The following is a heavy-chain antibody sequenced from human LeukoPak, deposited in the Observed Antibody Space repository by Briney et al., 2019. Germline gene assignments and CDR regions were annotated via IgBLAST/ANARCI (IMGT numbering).Heavy chain of an antibody. Sequence: GGSLRLSCAASGFTFSDYYMSWIRQAPGKGLEWVSYISSSGSTIYYADSVKGRFTISRDNAKNSQYLQMNSLRAEDTAVYYCARSSSWPRNYFDYWGQGTLVTVSS. CDR2: ISSSGSTI. CDR3: ARSSSWPRNYFDY. CDR1: GFTFSDYY. V-gene: IGHV3-11*04. D-gene: IGHD6-13*01. J-gene: IGHJ4*02.